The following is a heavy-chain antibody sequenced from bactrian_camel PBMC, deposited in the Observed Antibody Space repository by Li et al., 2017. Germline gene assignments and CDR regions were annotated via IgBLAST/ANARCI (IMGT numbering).Heavy chain of an antibody. CDR2: IDRRSGAT. Sequence: VQLVESGGGSVQAGGSLRLSCAASRYTGSNSCMGWFRQAQGQEREGVATIDRRSGATVVSDSVKGRFAISQDNAKNTIYLQMNTLKSDDTAVYSCAAGRHVCYAGSVVREYWYTSWGQGTQVTVS. CDR1: RYTGSNSC. D-gene: IGHD3*01. V-gene: IGHV3S1*01. J-gene: IGHJ4*01. CDR3: AAGRHVCYAGSVVREYWYTS.